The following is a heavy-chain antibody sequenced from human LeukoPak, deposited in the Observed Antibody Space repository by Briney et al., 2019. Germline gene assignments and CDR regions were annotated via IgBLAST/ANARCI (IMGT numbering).Heavy chain of an antibody. Sequence: TGGSLRLSCAASVFTFSSYSLNWVRQAPGKGLEWVSSISSSSSYIYYADSVKGRFTISRDNAKNSLYLQMNSLRAEDTAVYYCARVSSYCSSTSCTGDYWGQGTLVTVSS. CDR1: VFTFSSYS. J-gene: IGHJ4*02. CDR2: ISSSSSYI. V-gene: IGHV3-21*01. CDR3: ARVSSYCSSTSCTGDY. D-gene: IGHD2-2*01.